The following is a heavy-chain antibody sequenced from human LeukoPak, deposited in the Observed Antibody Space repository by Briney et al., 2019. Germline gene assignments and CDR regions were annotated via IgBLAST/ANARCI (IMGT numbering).Heavy chain of an antibody. V-gene: IGHV3-48*03. CDR1: GFTFSSYE. J-gene: IGHJ4*02. D-gene: IGHD4-17*01. CDR3: ATLGDPVPDFDY. Sequence: GGSLRLSCAASGFTFSSYEMNWVRQAPGKGLEWVSYISSSGSTIYYADSVKGRFTISRENATKSLFLQMNSLRAEDTAVYYCATLGDPVPDFDYWGQGTLVTVSS. CDR2: ISSSGSTI.